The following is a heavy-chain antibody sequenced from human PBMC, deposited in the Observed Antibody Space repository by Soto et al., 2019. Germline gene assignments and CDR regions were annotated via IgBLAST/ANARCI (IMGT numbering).Heavy chain of an antibody. Sequence: SETLSLTCTVSGGSISSGDHYWSWNRQPPGKGLEWIGYVYYSGTTYSNPSLKSRITISVDTSKNQFSLRLSSVTAADTAVYYCATYYDSSGPTFDFWRQRTLVTVSS. CDR3: ATYYDSSGPTFDF. CDR1: GGSISSGDHY. V-gene: IGHV4-30-4*01. D-gene: IGHD3-22*01. J-gene: IGHJ4*02. CDR2: VYYSGTT.